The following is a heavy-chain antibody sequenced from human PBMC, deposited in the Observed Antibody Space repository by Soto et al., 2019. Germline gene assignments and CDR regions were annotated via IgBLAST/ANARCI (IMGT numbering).Heavy chain of an antibody. D-gene: IGHD2-2*01. CDR1: GFTFSNYW. J-gene: IGHJ6*02. CDR2: TKYDGSYS. CDR3: ATLSGSTSGYNSYGMDV. V-gene: IGHV3-74*01. Sequence: PGGSLRLSCAASGFTFSNYWMNWVRQAPGKGPVWVSRTKYDGSYSTYADSVKGRFIVSRDNAKNTLYLQMNSLRPEDTAVYYCATLSGSTSGYNSYGMDVWGQGTTVTVSS.